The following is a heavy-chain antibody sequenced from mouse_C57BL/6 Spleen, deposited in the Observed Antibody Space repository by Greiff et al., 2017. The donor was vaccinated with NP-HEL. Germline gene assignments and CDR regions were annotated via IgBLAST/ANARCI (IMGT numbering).Heavy chain of an antibody. CDR3: ARGTTVSIGTY. J-gene: IGHJ3*01. CDR1: GYTFTSYW. V-gene: IGHV1-69*01. Sequence: QVQLQQPGAELVMPGASVKLSCKASGYTFTSYWMHWVKQRPGQGLEWIGEIDPSDSYTNYNQKFKGKSTLTVDKSSSTAYMQLSSLTSEDAAVYYCARGTTVSIGTYWGQGTLVTVSA. CDR2: IDPSDSYT. D-gene: IGHD1-1*01.